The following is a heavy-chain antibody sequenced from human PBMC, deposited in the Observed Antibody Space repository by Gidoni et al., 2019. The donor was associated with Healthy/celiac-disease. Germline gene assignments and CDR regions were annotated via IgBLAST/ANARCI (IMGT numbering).Heavy chain of an antibody. V-gene: IGHV3-7*03. CDR2: IKQDGSEK. D-gene: IGHD6-13*01. CDR1: GFTFSSYW. J-gene: IGHJ6*03. Sequence: EVQLVESGGGLVQPGGSLRLSCAASGFTFSSYWMSWVRQAPGKGLEWVANIKQDGSEKYYVDSVKGRFTISRDNAKNSLYLQMNSLRAEDTAVYYCARDAGSWPYYYYYYYMDVWGKGTTVTVSS. CDR3: ARDAGSWPYYYYYYYMDV.